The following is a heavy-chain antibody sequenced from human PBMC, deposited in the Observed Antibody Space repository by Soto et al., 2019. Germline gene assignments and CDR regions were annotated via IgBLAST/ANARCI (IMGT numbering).Heavy chain of an antibody. J-gene: IGHJ4*02. V-gene: IGHV3-33*01. D-gene: IGHD2-2*02. CDR2: IWYDGSNK. CDR1: GFTFSSYG. Sequence: QVQLVESGGGVVQPGRSLRHSCAASGFTFSSYGMHWVRQAPGKGLEWVAVIWYDGSNKYYADSVKGRFTISRDNSKNTLYLQMNSLRADDTAVYYCARDRADIVVVPAAIYFDYWGQGTLVTVSS. CDR3: ARDRADIVVVPAAIYFDY.